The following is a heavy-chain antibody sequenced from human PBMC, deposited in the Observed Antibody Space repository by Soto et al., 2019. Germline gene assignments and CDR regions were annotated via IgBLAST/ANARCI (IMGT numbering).Heavy chain of an antibody. CDR2: IIPLFGTT. D-gene: IGHD3-22*01. J-gene: IGHJ4*02. CDR3: ATSTYSYDTSGYLDY. V-gene: IGHV1-69*12. CDR1: GGTFSNYA. Sequence: QVQLVQSGAEVKKPGSSVTVSCRASGGTFSNYAINWVRQAPGQGLEWMAGIIPLFGTTNYAQKFQGRVTITADESTSTAYMELTSLRSEDTAVFYCATSTYSYDTSGYLDYWGQGPLVTVSS.